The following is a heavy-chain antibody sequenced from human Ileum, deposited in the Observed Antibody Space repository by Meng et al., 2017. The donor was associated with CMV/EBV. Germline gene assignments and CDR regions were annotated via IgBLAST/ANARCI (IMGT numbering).Heavy chain of an antibody. CDR3: ARTDRAAAAPYFDY. V-gene: IGHV4-31*02. Sequence: CGGSRSSGGYYWSWSRQHPGKGLEWIGYIYYSGSTYYNPSLKSRVTISVDTSKNQFSLKLSSVTAADTAVYYCARTDRAAAAPYFDYWGQGTLVTVSS. J-gene: IGHJ4*02. D-gene: IGHD6-13*01. CDR1: GGSRSSGGYY. CDR2: IYYSGST.